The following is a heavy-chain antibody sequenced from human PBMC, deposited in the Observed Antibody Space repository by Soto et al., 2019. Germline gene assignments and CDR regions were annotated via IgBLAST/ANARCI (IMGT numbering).Heavy chain of an antibody. J-gene: IGHJ4*02. Sequence: QVQLVQSGAEVKKPGSSVKVSCTASGGTFSSYAISWVRQAPGQGLEWMGGIIPIFGTANYAQKFQGRVTITADESTSTAYMELSSLRSEDTAVYYCASSRRGSRPHPSYFAYWGQGTLVTVSS. CDR2: IIPIFGTA. V-gene: IGHV1-69*12. CDR1: GGTFSSYA. CDR3: ASSRRGSRPHPSYFAY. D-gene: IGHD6-13*01.